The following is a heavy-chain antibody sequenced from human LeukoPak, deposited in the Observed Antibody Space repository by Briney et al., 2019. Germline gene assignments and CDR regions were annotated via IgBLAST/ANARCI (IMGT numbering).Heavy chain of an antibody. D-gene: IGHD6-19*01. CDR1: GFIFSNYW. Sequence: PGGSLRLSCAASGFIFSNYWMTWVRQAPGKGLEWVANIKQDGSEKNYVDSVKGRFTISRDNAKNSLCLQMNSLRAEDTAVYYCAGPPQAGPFDYWGQGTLVAVSS. CDR3: AGPPQAGPFDY. V-gene: IGHV3-7*01. CDR2: IKQDGSEK. J-gene: IGHJ4*02.